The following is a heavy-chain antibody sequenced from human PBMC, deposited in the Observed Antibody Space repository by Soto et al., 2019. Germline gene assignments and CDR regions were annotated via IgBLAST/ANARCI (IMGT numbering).Heavy chain of an antibody. Sequence: EVQLLESGGGLVQPGGSLRLSCAASGFTFSNYAMSWVRQAPGKGLEWVSTGSGGGDGTYYADSVKGRFTISRDNPRNTVYLEMNRLRAEDTAVYYCAKKGLGSLATYCNYGDCHYAFDLWGQGTIVTVSS. V-gene: IGHV3-23*01. CDR1: GFTFSNYA. D-gene: IGHD2-21*02. CDR3: AKKGLGSLATYCNYGDCHYAFDL. J-gene: IGHJ3*01. CDR2: GSGGGDGT.